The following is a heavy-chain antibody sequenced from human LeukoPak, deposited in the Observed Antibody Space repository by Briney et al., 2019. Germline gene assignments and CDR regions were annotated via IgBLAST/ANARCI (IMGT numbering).Heavy chain of an antibody. J-gene: IGHJ6*02. D-gene: IGHD6-19*01. V-gene: IGHV3-66*01. CDR1: GFTVSSNY. CDR2: IYSGGST. Sequence: PGGSLRLSCAASGFTVSSNYMIWVRQAPGKGLEWVSVIYSGGSTYYADSVKGRFTISRDNSKNTLYLQMNSLRAEDTAVYYCARDRRGEQWLAPSYYYYGMDVWGQGTTVTVSS. CDR3: ARDRRGEQWLAPSYYYYGMDV.